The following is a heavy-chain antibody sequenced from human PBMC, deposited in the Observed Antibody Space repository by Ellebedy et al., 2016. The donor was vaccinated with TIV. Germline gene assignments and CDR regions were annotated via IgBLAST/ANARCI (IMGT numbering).Heavy chain of an antibody. CDR3: ARHRTRTVVATAVFDY. D-gene: IGHD2-21*02. J-gene: IGHJ4*02. V-gene: IGHV4-39*01. CDR1: GGSISSSVYY. CDR2: IYYSGST. Sequence: MPSETLSLTCTVSGGSISSSVYYWGWIRQPPGKGLEWIGSIYYSGSTPYNPSLNSQITISLDTAKTQFSLRLDSVTAADTAVYYCARHRTRTVVATAVFDYWGQGSLVTVSS.